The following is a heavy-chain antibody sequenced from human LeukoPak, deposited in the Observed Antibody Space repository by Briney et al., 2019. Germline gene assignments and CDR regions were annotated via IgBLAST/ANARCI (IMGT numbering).Heavy chain of an antibody. CDR2: ISSSGSTI. J-gene: IGHJ4*02. V-gene: IGHV3-48*04. CDR3: ARVYYLYGSWYYFDY. Sequence: GGSLRLSCAGSGFSFSTHGMHWVRQAPGKGLEWVSYISSSGSTIYYADSVKGRFTISRDNAKNSLYLQMNSLRAEDTAVYYCARVYYLYGSWYYFDYWGQGTLVTVSS. CDR1: GFSFSTHG. D-gene: IGHD6-13*01.